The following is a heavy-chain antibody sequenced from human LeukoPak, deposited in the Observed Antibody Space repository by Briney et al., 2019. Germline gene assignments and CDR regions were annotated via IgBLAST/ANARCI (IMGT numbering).Heavy chain of an antibody. CDR3: AKDALGSGPPYCIRTSCYHYYYGMDV. D-gene: IGHD2-2*01. CDR2: ISSSSSYI. V-gene: IGHV3-21*01. J-gene: IGHJ6*02. Sequence: GGSLRLSCAASGFTFSSYSMNWVHQAPGKGLEWVSSISSSSSYIYYADSVKGRFTISRDNAKNSLYLQMNSLRAEDTAVYYCAKDALGSGPPYCIRTSCYHYYYGMDVWGQGTTVTVSS. CDR1: GFTFSSYS.